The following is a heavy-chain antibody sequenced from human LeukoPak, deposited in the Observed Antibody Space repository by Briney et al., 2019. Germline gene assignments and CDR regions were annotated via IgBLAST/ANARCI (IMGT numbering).Heavy chain of an antibody. V-gene: IGHV3-30*02. J-gene: IGHJ3*02. D-gene: IGHD3-16*02. Sequence: PGGSLRLSCAASGFTFNNYGMHWVRQAPGKGLEWVAFIRYNGNNQYYADSVKGRFTISRDNSKNTLYLQMNSLKGDDTAVYYCARIQYDYVWGSYRLDAFDIWGQGTMVTVSS. CDR2: IRYNGNNQ. CDR1: GFTFNNYG. CDR3: ARIQYDYVWGSYRLDAFDI.